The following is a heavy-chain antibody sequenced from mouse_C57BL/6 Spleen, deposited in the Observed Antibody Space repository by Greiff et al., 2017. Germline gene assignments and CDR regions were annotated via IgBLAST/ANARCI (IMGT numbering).Heavy chain of an antibody. Sequence: EVKLVESGTVLARPGASVKMSCTTSGYTFTSYWMHWVKQRPGQGLEWIGAIYPGNSDTSYNQKFKGKAKLTAVTSASTAYIELSSLTNEDSAVXYCTREQPLLYDTYVGYARDYWGEGTSGTVSS. V-gene: IGHV1-5*01. CDR3: TREQPLLYDTYVGYARDY. J-gene: IGHJ4*01. CDR2: IYPGNSDT. D-gene: IGHD2-12*01. CDR1: GYTFTSYW.